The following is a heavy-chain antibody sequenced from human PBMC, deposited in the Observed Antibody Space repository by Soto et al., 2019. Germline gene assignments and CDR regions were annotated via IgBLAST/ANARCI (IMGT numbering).Heavy chain of an antibody. D-gene: IGHD6-13*01. CDR3: ARGYSSSWQQLYYFDY. CDR2: IYYSGST. J-gene: IGHJ4*02. V-gene: IGHV4-30-4*01. CDR1: GGSISSGDYY. Sequence: SETLSLTCTVSGGSISSGDYYWSWIRQPPGKGLEWIGYIYYSGSTYYNPSLKSRVTISVDTSKNQFSLKLSSVTAADTAVYYCARGYSSSWQQLYYFDYWGQGTLVTVSS.